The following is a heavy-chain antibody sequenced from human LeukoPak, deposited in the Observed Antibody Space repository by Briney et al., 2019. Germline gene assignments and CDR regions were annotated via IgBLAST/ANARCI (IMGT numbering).Heavy chain of an antibody. CDR3: TTDLDSSGYDFFLDY. Sequence: GGSLRLSCAASGFTFSNAWMSWVRQAPGKGLEWVGRIKSKTDGGTTDYAAPVKGRFTISRDDSKNTLYLQMNSLKTEDTAVYYCTTDLDSSGYDFFLDYWGQGTLVTVSS. V-gene: IGHV3-15*01. J-gene: IGHJ4*02. CDR1: GFTFSNAW. D-gene: IGHD5-12*01. CDR2: IKSKTDGGTT.